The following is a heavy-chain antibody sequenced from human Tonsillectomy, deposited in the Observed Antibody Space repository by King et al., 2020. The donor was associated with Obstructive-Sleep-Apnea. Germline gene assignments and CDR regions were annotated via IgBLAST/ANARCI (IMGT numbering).Heavy chain of an antibody. CDR2: INFSGST. CDR3: ATLYSGTDY. CDR1: GWSFSDHY. Sequence: VQLQQWGAGLLKPSETLCLTCAVYGWSFSDHYCSWIRQPPGKGLDWIGEINFSGSTNNNPSLKSRVNISVDTSKNQFSLNLRSVTAADTAVYCCATLYSGTDYWGQGTLVTVSS. V-gene: IGHV4-34*01. D-gene: IGHD4-11*01. J-gene: IGHJ4*02.